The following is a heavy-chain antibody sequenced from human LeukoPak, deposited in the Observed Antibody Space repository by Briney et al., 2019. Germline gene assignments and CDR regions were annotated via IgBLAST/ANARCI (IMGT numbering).Heavy chain of an antibody. D-gene: IGHD6-6*01. Sequence: GGSLRLSCAASGFTFSGHWMSWVRQAPGKGLEWVASIRQDGSEKHYVDSVEGRFTISRDNAKNSLHLQMNSLRAEDTAVYYCAKGSSRPPNAFDIWGQGTLVTVPS. CDR1: GFTFSGHW. V-gene: IGHV3-7*01. CDR3: AKGSSRPPNAFDI. J-gene: IGHJ3*02. CDR2: IRQDGSEK.